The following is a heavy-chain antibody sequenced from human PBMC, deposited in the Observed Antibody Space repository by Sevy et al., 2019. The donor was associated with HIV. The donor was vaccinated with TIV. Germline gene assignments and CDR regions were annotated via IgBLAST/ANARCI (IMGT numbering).Heavy chain of an antibody. CDR3: ARVNWNYGYYFDY. V-gene: IGHV3-72*01. CDR1: GFTFSDHY. D-gene: IGHD1-7*01. J-gene: IGHJ4*02. Sequence: GGSLRLSCAASGFTFSDHYMDWVRQAPGKGLEWVGRTRNKANSYTTEYAASVKGRFTISRDDSKNSLYLQMNSLKTEDTAVYYCARVNWNYGYYFDYWGQGTLVTVSS. CDR2: TRNKANSYTT.